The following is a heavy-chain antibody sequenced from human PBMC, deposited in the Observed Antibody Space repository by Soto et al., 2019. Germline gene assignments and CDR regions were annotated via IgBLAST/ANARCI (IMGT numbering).Heavy chain of an antibody. CDR2: ISGSGGRT. D-gene: IGHD3-3*01. J-gene: IGHJ6*02. V-gene: IGHV3-23*01. Sequence: XGSLRLSCAASGFTFSSCSMSWVRQAPGKGLEWVSGISGSGGRTYYADSVKGRFTISRDNSKHTLYLQMNSLRAEDTAVYYCAKADDFWSGYHIYYYYGMDVWGQGTTVTVSS. CDR1: GFTFSSCS. CDR3: AKADDFWSGYHIYYYYGMDV.